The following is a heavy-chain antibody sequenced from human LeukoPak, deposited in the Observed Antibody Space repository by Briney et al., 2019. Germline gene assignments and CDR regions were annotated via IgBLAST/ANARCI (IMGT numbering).Heavy chain of an antibody. CDR1: GYAFTSYG. CDR3: ARDRGYSSSWDFDY. J-gene: IGHJ4*02. CDR2: ISAYNGNT. Sequence: ASVKVSCKASGYAFTSYGISWVRQAPGQGLEWMGWISAYNGNTNYAQKLQGRVTMTTDTSTSTAYMELRSLRSDDTAVYYCARDRGYSSSWDFDYWGQGTLVTVSS. V-gene: IGHV1-18*01. D-gene: IGHD6-13*01.